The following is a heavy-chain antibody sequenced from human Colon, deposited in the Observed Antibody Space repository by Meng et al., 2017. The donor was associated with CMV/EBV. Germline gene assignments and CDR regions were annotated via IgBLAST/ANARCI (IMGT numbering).Heavy chain of an antibody. J-gene: IGHJ4*02. V-gene: IGHV1-18*01. CDR2: ISPYNGDT. CDR1: GYTFTNFG. CDR3: ARELARGGY. Sequence: QVHLVQSGGEVKKPGASGKVSCKTSGYTFTNFGISWVRQAPGQGLEWMAYISPYNGDTNYAQRFQGRVALTTDTSTSTVYMELGSLTSDDTAMYYCARELARGGYWGQGTLVTVSS.